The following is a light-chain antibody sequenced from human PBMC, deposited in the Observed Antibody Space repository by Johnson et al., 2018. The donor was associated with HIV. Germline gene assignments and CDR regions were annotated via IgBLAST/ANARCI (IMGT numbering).Light chain of an antibody. Sequence: QPVLTQPPSVSAAPGQKVTISCSGSSSNIGINYVSWFQQLPGTAPKLLIYDNDKRPSGIPDRFSGSKSGTSATLGITGLQTGDEADYYCETWDSSLSGYYFFGTGTKLTCL. CDR1: SSNIGINY. V-gene: IGLV1-51*01. J-gene: IGLJ1*01. CDR3: ETWDSSLSGYYF. CDR2: DND.